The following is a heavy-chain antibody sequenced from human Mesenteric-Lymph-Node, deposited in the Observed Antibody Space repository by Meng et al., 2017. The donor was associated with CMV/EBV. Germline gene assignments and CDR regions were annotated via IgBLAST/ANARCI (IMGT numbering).Heavy chain of an antibody. J-gene: IGHJ4*02. D-gene: IGHD3-22*01. Sequence: GESLKISCAASGFTFSNFWMNWVRQAPGKGLEWVANIKHDGSAMYYVDSVKGRFTISRDNAKNTLYLHMNSLRAEDTAVYYCAVTYYYDSGGYSHYDYWGQGTLVTVSS. CDR1: GFTFSNFW. CDR3: AVTYYYDSGGYSHYDY. V-gene: IGHV3-7*01. CDR2: IKHDGSAM.